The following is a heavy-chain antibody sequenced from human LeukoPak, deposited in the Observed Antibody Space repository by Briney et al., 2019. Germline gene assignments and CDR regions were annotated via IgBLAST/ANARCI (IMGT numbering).Heavy chain of an antibody. CDR2: ISYDGSNK. V-gene: IGHV3-30-3*01. D-gene: IGHD4/OR15-4a*01. CDR1: GFTFSSYA. CDR3: ARAANYARDY. Sequence: GGSLRLSWAASGFTFSSYAMHWVRQAPGKGLEWVAVISYDGSNKYYADSVKGRFTISRDNSKNTLYLQMNSLRAEDTAVYYCARAANYARDYWGQGTLVTVSS. J-gene: IGHJ4*02.